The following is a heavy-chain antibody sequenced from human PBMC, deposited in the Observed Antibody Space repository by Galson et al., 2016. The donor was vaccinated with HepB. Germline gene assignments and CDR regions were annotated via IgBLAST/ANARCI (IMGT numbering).Heavy chain of an antibody. CDR1: GFTFSSFG. V-gene: IGHV3-33*01. D-gene: IGHD6-13*01. J-gene: IGHJ4*02. CDR2: IWYDGRNK. CDR3: SRVAGGGSWSGFDY. Sequence: SLRLSCAASGFTFSSFGMHWVRQAPGKGLEWVAVIWYDGRNKYYIDSVKGRFTISRDTSRNTLYLQMNSLRAEDTAVYYCSRVAGGGSWSGFDYWGQGTLVTGSA.